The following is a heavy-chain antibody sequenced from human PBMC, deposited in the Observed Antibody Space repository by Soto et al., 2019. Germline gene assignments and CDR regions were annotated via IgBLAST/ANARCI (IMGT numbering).Heavy chain of an antibody. D-gene: IGHD2-21*02. J-gene: IGHJ3*02. Sequence: GGSLRLSCAASGFTFSAYYMSWIRQAPGKGLEWVSYISSTSVYTNYADSVKGRFTISRDNAKNALYLQMDTLRAEDTAVYYCARANTYCGGDCYFDAFDIWGRGTMVTVSS. CDR1: GFTFSAYY. CDR2: ISSTSVYT. V-gene: IGHV3-11*06. CDR3: ARANTYCGGDCYFDAFDI.